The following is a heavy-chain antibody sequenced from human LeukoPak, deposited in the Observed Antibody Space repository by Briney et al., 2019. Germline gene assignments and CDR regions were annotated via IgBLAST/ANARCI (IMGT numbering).Heavy chain of an antibody. V-gene: IGHV3-21*04. J-gene: IGHJ4*02. CDR2: ISSSSSYI. CDR3: AKQGPLTEGHFDY. Sequence: GGSLRLSCAASGFTFSCYGMNWVRQAPGKGLEWVSSISSSSSYIYYADSVKGRFTISRDNAKNSLYLQMNSLRAEDTAVYYCAKQGPLTEGHFDYWGQGTLVTVSS. CDR1: GFTFSCYG.